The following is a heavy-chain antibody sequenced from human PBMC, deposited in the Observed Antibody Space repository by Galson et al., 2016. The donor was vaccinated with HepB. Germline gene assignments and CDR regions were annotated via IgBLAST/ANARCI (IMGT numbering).Heavy chain of an antibody. D-gene: IGHD5-12*01. J-gene: IGHJ4*02. Sequence: QSGAEVKKPGKSLKISCQSSGYDYTGYWIGWVRQMPGKCLEWMGIMSPGNFNAKYNPSFQGQVTFSADKSINTASLQRSSLKASDPAIYYGARHGYSTPAKYFFDYWGQGTLVTVSS. CDR3: ARHGYSTPAKYFFDY. V-gene: IGHV5-51*01. CDR2: MSPGNFNA. CDR1: GYDYTGYW.